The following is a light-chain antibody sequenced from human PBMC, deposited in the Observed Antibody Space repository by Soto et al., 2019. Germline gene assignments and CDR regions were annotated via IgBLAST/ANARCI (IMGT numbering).Light chain of an antibody. Sequence: EIVLTQSPGTLSLSPGERATLSCRASQSVSSSYLAWYQQKPGQAPRLLIYGASSRATGIPDRFRGSGSGTDFTLTISRLEPEDFAVYYGQQYGSSPYTFGQGTNLEIK. CDR1: QSVSSSY. CDR2: GAS. V-gene: IGKV3-20*01. CDR3: QQYGSSPYT. J-gene: IGKJ2*01.